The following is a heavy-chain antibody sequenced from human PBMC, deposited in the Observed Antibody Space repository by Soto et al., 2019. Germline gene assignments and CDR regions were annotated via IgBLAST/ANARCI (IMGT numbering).Heavy chain of an antibody. CDR2: MWNDGSKK. CDR3: AKEFWSGPFDY. Sequence: QVQLVESGGGVVQPGRSLRLSCAASGFTFSSYGMHWVRQAPGKGLEWVAVMWNDGSKKYYADSVKGRFTISRDNSKNTVYLQMNSLRAEDTAVYYCAKEFWSGPFDYWGQGTLVTVSS. J-gene: IGHJ4*02. CDR1: GFTFSSYG. D-gene: IGHD3-3*01. V-gene: IGHV3-33*06.